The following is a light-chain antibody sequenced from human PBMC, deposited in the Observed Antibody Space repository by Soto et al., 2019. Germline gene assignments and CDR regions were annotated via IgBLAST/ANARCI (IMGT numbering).Light chain of an antibody. Sequence: QSVQTQPPSESRTPGQRVTISCSGSSSNIGSNSVNWYQQLPGTAPKLLMYSSNQRPSGVPDRFSGSKSGTSASLAISGLQSEDEAHYYCAAWDDSLNGVVFGGGTKLTVL. J-gene: IGLJ2*01. CDR2: SSN. CDR3: AAWDDSLNGVV. CDR1: SSNIGSNS. V-gene: IGLV1-44*01.